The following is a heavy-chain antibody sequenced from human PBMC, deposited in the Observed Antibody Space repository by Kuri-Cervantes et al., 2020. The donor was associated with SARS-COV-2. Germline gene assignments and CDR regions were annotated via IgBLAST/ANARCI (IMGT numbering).Heavy chain of an antibody. CDR3: AREPLYSPYDY. V-gene: IGHV4-59*11. D-gene: IGHD2-15*01. CDR1: GGSISSHY. CDR2: IYYSGST. J-gene: IGHJ4*02. Sequence: SETLSLTCTVSGGSISSHYWSWIRQPPGKGLEWIGYIYYSGSTNYNPSLKSRVTISVDTSKNQFSLKLSSVTAADTAVYYCAREPLYSPYDYWGQGTLVTVSS.